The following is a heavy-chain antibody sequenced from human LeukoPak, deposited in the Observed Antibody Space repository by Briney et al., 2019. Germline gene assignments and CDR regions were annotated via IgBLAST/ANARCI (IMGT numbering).Heavy chain of an antibody. CDR3: ARVHRAPSGYFDS. CDR2: IYSSGST. D-gene: IGHD3-10*01. Sequence: SETLSLTCTVSGGSISSYYWSWIRQPPGKGLEGIGYIYSSGSTTYNPSLESRVTISMYTSKKQFSLRLSSVTAADTAVYYCARVHRAPSGYFDSWGQGALVTVSS. V-gene: IGHV4-59*01. CDR1: GGSISSYY. J-gene: IGHJ4*02.